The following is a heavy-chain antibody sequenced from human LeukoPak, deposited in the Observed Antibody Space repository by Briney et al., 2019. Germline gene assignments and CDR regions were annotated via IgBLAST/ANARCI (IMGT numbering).Heavy chain of an antibody. CDR3: ARASDTDYYDSSGYYSVWFDP. CDR1: GGSISSYY. J-gene: IGHJ5*02. Sequence: SETLSLTCTVSGGSISSYYWSWIRQPPGKGLEWIGYIYYSGTTNYNPSLKSRVTISVDTSKNQFSLKLSSVTAADTAVYYCARASDTDYYDSSGYYSVWFDPWGQGTLVTVSS. V-gene: IGHV4-59*01. D-gene: IGHD3-22*01. CDR2: IYYSGTT.